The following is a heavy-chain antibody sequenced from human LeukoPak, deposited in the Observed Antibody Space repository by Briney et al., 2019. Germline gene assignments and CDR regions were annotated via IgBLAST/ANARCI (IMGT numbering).Heavy chain of an antibody. Sequence: GRSPRLSRAASGFPLDDYAMHWVRQAPGKGLEWVSGISWNSGSIGYADPVKGRFPISRDNAKNSLYLQMNSLRAEDMPLYYCAKGLAEVVPAAILHWGQGTLWTVSS. J-gene: IGHJ4*02. CDR3: AKGLAEVVPAAILH. CDR1: GFPLDDYA. D-gene: IGHD2-2*01. CDR2: ISWNSGSI. V-gene: IGHV3-9*03.